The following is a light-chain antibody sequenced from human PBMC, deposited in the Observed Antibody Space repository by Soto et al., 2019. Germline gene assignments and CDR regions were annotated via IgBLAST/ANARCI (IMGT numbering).Light chain of an antibody. CDR1: SSDVGGYNY. CDR3: SSYTSGSTVI. V-gene: IGLV2-14*01. Sequence: QSALTQPASVSGSPGQSITISCTGTSSDVGGYNYVSWYQQHPGKAPKLIIYDVNNRPSGVSNRFSGSKSGNTASLTISGLQAEDEADYYCSSYTSGSTVIFGGGTKVTVL. CDR2: DVN. J-gene: IGLJ2*01.